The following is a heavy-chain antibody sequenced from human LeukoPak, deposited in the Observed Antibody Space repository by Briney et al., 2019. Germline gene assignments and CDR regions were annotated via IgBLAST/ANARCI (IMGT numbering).Heavy chain of an antibody. J-gene: IGHJ6*03. CDR2: INWNGDST. CDR3: ARTILTDFYYYYSMDD. D-gene: IGHD3-9*01. CDR1: GFTFDDYG. Sequence: GGSLRLSCAASGFTFDDYGMSWVRQAPGKGLEWVSGINWNGDSTGYADSVKGRFTISRDNAKNSLYLQMNSLRAGDTALYYCARTILTDFYYYYSMDDWGKGTTVTVSS. V-gene: IGHV3-20*04.